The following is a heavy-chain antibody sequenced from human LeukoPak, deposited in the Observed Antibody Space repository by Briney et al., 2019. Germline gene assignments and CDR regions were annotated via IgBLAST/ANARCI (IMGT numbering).Heavy chain of an antibody. CDR2: IFSNGNT. D-gene: IGHD4-17*01. CDR1: GLAVSDNY. Sequence: GGSLRLSCTLSGLAVSDNYLTWVRQAPGKGLERVSDIFSNGNTNSTDFVEGRFSISRDKSTNTLFLDMSRVGTDDTAVYFCARANPVYGDFDYWGQGTLVSVSS. CDR3: ARANPVYGDFDY. J-gene: IGHJ4*02. V-gene: IGHV3-53*01.